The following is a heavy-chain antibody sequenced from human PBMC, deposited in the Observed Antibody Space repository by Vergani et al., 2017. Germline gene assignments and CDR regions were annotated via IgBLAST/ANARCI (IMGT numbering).Heavy chain of an antibody. D-gene: IGHD6-6*01. CDR1: GFNFSSYT. CDR3: TTEYSSSSGRGLDI. J-gene: IGHJ3*02. CDR2: VISSSRRQ. V-gene: IGHV3-48*01. Sequence: EVQLVESGGGLVQPGGSLRLSCAASGFNFSSYTMNWVRQAPGKGLEWISYVISSSRRQSYADSVKGRFTVSRDTAKNYLYLQMNSLRAEDTAVYYCTTEYSSSSGRGLDIWGQGTMVTVSS.